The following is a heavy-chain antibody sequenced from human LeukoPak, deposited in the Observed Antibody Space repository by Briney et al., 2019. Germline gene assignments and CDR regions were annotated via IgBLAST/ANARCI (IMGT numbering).Heavy chain of an antibody. CDR2: INKNGGRK. CDR3: ARVFLTYYYDSSGYYSYWFDP. V-gene: IGHV3-7*01. Sequence: GGSLRLSCAASGFTFSSYWMSWVRKAPGKGLEWVPNINKNGGRKYYVDSVKGRFTISRDNAKNSLYLQMNSLRAEDTAVYYCARVFLTYYYDSSGYYSYWFDPWGQGTLVTVSS. CDR1: GFTFSSYW. D-gene: IGHD3-22*01. J-gene: IGHJ5*02.